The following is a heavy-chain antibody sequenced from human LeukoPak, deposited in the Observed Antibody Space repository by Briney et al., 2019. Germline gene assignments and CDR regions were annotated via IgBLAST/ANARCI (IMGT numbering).Heavy chain of an antibody. CDR3: ASQKGRIAVAVDY. V-gene: IGHV3-48*03. J-gene: IGHJ4*02. D-gene: IGHD6-19*01. CDR1: GFTFSSYE. CDR2: ISSSGSTI. Sequence: GGSLRLSCAASGFTFSSYEMNWVRQAPGKGLEWVSYISSSGSTIYYADSVKGRFTISRDNAKNSLYLQVNSLRAEDTAVYYCASQKGRIAVAVDYWGQGTLVTVSS.